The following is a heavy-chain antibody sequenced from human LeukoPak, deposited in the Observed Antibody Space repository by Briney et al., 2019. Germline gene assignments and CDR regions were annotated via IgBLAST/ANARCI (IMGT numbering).Heavy chain of an antibody. CDR3: ATAKIAAAGSLVDY. CDR2: INPNSGGT. V-gene: IGHV1-2*02. J-gene: IGHJ4*02. D-gene: IGHD6-13*01. Sequence: ASVKVSCKASGYTFTGYYMHWVRQAPGQGLEWMGWINPNSGGTNYAQKFQGRVTMTRDTSISTAYMELSRLRSDDTAVYYCATAKIAAAGSLVDYWGQGTLVTVSS. CDR1: GYTFTGYY.